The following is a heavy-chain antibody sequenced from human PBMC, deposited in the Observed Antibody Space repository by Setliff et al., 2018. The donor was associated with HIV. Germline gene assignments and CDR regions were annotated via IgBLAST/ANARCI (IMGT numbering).Heavy chain of an antibody. V-gene: IGHV3-33*08. CDR3: ARGPQYNFWGGYLGL. J-gene: IGHJ4*02. CDR2: IWYDGSKK. D-gene: IGHD3-3*01. CDR1: GFTFSTYW. Sequence: GGSLRLSCAASGFTFSTYWMHWVRQAPGKGLVWVAGIWYDGSKKYYGDSVKGRFTISRDNAKNSLYLQMNSLRAEDTAVYYCARGPQYNFWGGYLGLWGRGTLVTVSS.